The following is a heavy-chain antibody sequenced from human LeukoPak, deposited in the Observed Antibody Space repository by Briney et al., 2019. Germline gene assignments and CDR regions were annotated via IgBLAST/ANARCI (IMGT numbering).Heavy chain of an antibody. J-gene: IGHJ5*02. CDR3: ARDGPYCSGGSCYSRAYNWFDP. V-gene: IGHV1-69*04. CDR2: IIPILGIA. CDR1: GGTFSRYS. D-gene: IGHD2-15*01. Sequence: GASVKVSCKASGGTFSRYSISWVRQAPGQGLEWMGRIIPILGIANYAQKFQGRVTITADKSTSTAYMELSTLRSEDTAVYYCARDGPYCSGGSCYSRAYNWFDPWGQGTLVTVSS.